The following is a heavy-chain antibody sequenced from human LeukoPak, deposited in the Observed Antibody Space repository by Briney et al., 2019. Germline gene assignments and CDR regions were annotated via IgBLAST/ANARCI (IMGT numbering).Heavy chain of an antibody. CDR2: IINDGSYT. CDR3: ARLGLPDY. V-gene: IGHV3-74*01. CDR1: GFTFSPVW. D-gene: IGHD2-21*01. J-gene: IGHJ4*02. Sequence: GGSLRLSCAASGFTFSPVWMHWVRQAPGKGLMWVSHIINDGSYTTYADSVKGRFTISRDNAKNTVYLQMSSLRVEDTAVYYCARLGLPDYWGQGTLVTVSS.